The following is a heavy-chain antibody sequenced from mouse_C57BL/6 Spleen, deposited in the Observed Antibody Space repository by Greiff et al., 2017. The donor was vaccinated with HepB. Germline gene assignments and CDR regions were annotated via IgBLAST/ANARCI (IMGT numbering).Heavy chain of an antibody. CDR3: ARGALYYYGLDY. D-gene: IGHD1-1*01. CDR2: ISDGGSYT. J-gene: IGHJ2*01. CDR1: GFTFSSYA. Sequence: EVKLMESGGGLVKPGGSLKLSCAASGFTFSSYAMSWVRQTPEKRLEWVATISDGGSYTYYPDNVKGRFTISRDNAKNNLYLQMSHLKSEDTAMYYCARGALYYYGLDYWGQGTTLTVSS. V-gene: IGHV5-4*03.